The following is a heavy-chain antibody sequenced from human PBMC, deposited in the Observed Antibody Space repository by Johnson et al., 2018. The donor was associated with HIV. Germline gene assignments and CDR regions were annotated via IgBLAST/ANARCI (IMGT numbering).Heavy chain of an antibody. CDR3: TIGLTIFGVVILDAFDI. V-gene: IGHV3-49*04. CDR2: IRSKAYGGTT. D-gene: IGHD3-3*01. CDR1: GFTFGDYA. Sequence: VQLVESGGGLVQPGRSLRLSCTASGFTFGDYAMSWVRQAPGKGLEWVGFIRSKAYGGTTEYAASVKGRFTISRDDSKSIAYLQMNSLKTEDTAVYYCTIGLTIFGVVILDAFDIWGQGTMVTVSS. J-gene: IGHJ3*02.